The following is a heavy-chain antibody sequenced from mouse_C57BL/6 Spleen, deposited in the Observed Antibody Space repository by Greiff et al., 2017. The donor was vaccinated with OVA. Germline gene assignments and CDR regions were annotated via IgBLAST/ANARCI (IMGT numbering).Heavy chain of an antibody. V-gene: IGHV1-18*01. CDR1: GYTFTDYN. J-gene: IGHJ2*01. Sequence: VQLLQSGPELVKPGASVKIPCTASGYTFTDYNMDWVQQSHGKSLEWIGDISPNNGGTIYNQKFKGKATLTVDKSSSPAYMELRSLTSEDTAIYYCARGYYGNDVRFDYWGQGTTLTVSS. CDR2: ISPNNGGT. CDR3: ARGYYGNDVRFDY. D-gene: IGHD2-2*01.